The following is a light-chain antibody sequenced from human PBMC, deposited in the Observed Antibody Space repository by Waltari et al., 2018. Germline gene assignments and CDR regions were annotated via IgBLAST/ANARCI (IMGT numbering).Light chain of an antibody. Sequence: DIQMTQYPSSLSASVGDRVTITCRASQSICMYFNWYQQKPGKAPKLLIYAASTLQSGVPSRFSGSGSGTDFTLTISSLQPEDFATYYCQQSFSTPDTFGPGTTVEIK. CDR2: AAS. CDR3: QQSFSTPDT. CDR1: QSICMY. V-gene: IGKV1-39*01. J-gene: IGKJ3*01.